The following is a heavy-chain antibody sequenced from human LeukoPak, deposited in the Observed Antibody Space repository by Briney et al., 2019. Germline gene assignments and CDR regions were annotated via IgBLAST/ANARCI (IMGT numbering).Heavy chain of an antibody. CDR3: ARDRGGYYGSGSYGTDY. D-gene: IGHD3-10*01. Sequence: GGSLRLSYAASGFTVSSNYMSWVRQAPGKGLEWVSVIYSGGSTYYADSVKGRFTISRDNSKNTLYLQMNSLRAEDTAVYYCARDRGGYYGSGSYGTDYWGQGTLVTVSS. V-gene: IGHV3-66*01. CDR2: IYSGGST. CDR1: GFTVSSNY. J-gene: IGHJ4*02.